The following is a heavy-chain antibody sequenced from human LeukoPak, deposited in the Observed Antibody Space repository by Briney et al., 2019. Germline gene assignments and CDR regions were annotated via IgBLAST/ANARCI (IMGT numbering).Heavy chain of an antibody. D-gene: IGHD6-13*01. CDR3: TRREAAAVNYFDS. CDR2: IYPGDSDT. Sequence: GESLKISCKGSGYSFTSYWIAWVRQTPGKGLEWMGIIYPGDSDTKYSASFQGQVTISVDNSINTAYLQWNSLRTSDTAMYFCTRREAAAVNYFDSWGQGTQVIVSP. J-gene: IGHJ4*02. V-gene: IGHV5-51*01. CDR1: GYSFTSYW.